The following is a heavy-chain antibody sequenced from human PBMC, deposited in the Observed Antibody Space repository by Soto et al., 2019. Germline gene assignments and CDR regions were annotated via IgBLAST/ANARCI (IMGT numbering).Heavy chain of an antibody. CDR3: AKDPQSGWYPDQISEPVY. CDR2: ISYDGSNK. J-gene: IGHJ4*02. Sequence: GGSLRLSCAASGFTFSSYGMHWVRQAPGKGLEWVAVISYDGSNKYYADSVKGRFTISRDNSKNTLYLQMNSLRAEDTAVYYCAKDPQSGWYPDQISEPVYWGQGTLVTVSS. D-gene: IGHD6-19*01. CDR1: GFTFSSYG. V-gene: IGHV3-30*18.